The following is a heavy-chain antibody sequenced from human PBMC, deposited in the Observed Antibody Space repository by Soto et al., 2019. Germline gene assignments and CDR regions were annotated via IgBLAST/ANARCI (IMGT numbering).Heavy chain of an antibody. CDR3: TRTAYSSSRGDWFDP. V-gene: IGHV3-73*01. D-gene: IGHD6-13*01. J-gene: IGHJ5*02. CDR2: IRSKANSYAT. CDR1: GFTFSGSA. Sequence: EVQLVESGGGLVQPGGSLKISCAASGFTFSGSAMHWVRQASGKGLEWVGRIRSKANSYATAYAASVKGRFTISRDDSKNTAYLQMNSLKTEDTAVYYCTRTAYSSSRGDWFDPWGEGTLVTVSS.